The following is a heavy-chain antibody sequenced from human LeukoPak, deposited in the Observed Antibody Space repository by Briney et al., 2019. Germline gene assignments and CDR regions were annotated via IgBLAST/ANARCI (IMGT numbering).Heavy chain of an antibody. CDR2: ISAYNGNT. D-gene: IGHD6-13*01. V-gene: IGHV1-18*01. CDR3: ARDSIAAAGTAVVYWFDP. J-gene: IGHJ5*02. CDR1: GYTFTSYG. Sequence: ASVKVSCKASGYTFTSYGISWVRQAPGQGLEWMGWISAYNGNTNYAQKLQGRVTMTTDTSTSTAYMELRSLRSDDTAVYYCARDSIAAAGTAVVYWFDPRGQGTLVTVSS.